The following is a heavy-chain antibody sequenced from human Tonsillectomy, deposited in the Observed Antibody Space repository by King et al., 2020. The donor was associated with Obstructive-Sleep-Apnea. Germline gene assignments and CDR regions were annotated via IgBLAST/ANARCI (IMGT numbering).Heavy chain of an antibody. D-gene: IGHD6-19*01. CDR2: IYHSGGT. CDR1: DYSISSGYY. V-gene: IGHV4-38-2*02. Sequence: QLQESGPGLVKASETLSLTCTVSDYSISSGYYWGWIRQPPGKGLEWIASIYHSGGTYYNPSLKIRVTLSVNTSKKRFSPKVRSVTDADTAVYYCARGRSGWSEYFQDWGQGTLVTVSS. CDR3: ARGRSGWSEYFQD. J-gene: IGHJ1*01.